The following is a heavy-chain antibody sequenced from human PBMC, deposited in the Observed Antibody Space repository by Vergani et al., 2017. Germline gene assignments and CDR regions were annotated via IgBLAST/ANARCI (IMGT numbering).Heavy chain of an antibody. CDR1: GFTFSSYR. CDR2: IRYEGSNK. V-gene: IGHV3-30*02. D-gene: IGHD1-26*01. J-gene: IGHJ4*02. Sequence: QVQLVESGGGVVQPGGSLRLSCAASGFTFSSYRMHWVRQAPGKGLEWVAFIRYEGSNKYYADSGKGRFTISRDNSKNTLYLHMNSLRDEDTAVYYCAKARPDAARGGSGSYQGGGDYWGQGTLVTVSS. CDR3: AKARPDAARGGSGSYQGGGDY.